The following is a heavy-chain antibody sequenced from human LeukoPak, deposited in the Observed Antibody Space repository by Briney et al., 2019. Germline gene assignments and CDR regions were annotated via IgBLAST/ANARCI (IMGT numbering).Heavy chain of an antibody. CDR3: ARIYGDYPPYYYYGMDV. V-gene: IGHV1-46*01. J-gene: IGHJ6*02. D-gene: IGHD4-17*01. Sequence: ASVKVSCKASGYTFTSYYMHWVRQAPGQGLEWMGIINPSGGSTSYAQKYQGRVTMTRDTSTSTVYMELSSLRSEDTAAYYCARIYGDYPPYYYYGMDVWGQETTVTVSS. CDR2: INPSGGST. CDR1: GYTFTSYY.